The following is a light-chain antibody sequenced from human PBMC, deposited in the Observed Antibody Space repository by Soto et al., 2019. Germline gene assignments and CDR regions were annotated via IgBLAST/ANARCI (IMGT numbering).Light chain of an antibody. V-gene: IGKV3-11*01. Sequence: EIVLTQSPATLSLSPGERATLSCRASQSLSSYLAWYQQKPGQAPRLLIYDASNRATGIPARFSGSGSGTELTLTISSLQSEDFAVYYCQKYNNWPPWTFGQGTKVDIK. J-gene: IGKJ1*01. CDR1: QSLSSY. CDR2: DAS. CDR3: QKYNNWPPWT.